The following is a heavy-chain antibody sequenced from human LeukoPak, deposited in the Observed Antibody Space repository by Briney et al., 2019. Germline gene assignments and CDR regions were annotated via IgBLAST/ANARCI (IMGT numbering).Heavy chain of an antibody. CDR3: AREPYSSSGRMDFDY. CDR1: GYTFTSYY. Sequence: ASVKVSCKASGYTFTSYYMHWVRQAPGHRLEWMGIINPSGGSTSYAQKIQGRVTMTRDTSTSTVYMELSSLSSEDTAVYYCAREPYSSSGRMDFDYWGQGTLVTVSS. V-gene: IGHV1-46*01. D-gene: IGHD6-13*01. CDR2: INPSGGST. J-gene: IGHJ4*02.